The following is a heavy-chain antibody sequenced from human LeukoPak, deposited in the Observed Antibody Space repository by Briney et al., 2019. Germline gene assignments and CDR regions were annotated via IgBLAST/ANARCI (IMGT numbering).Heavy chain of an antibody. CDR1: GGSISSSRYY. J-gene: IGHJ5*02. CDR3: ARQAPSTATTGGWFDP. CDR2: IHYSGDT. Sequence: PSETLSLTCTVSGGSISSSRYYWGWIRQPPGKGLEWIGSIHYSGDTYYNPSLKSRVIISVDTSKNQFSLKLTSVTAADTAVYYCARQAPSTATTGGWFDPWGQGTVVTVSS. V-gene: IGHV4-39*01. D-gene: IGHD1-1*01.